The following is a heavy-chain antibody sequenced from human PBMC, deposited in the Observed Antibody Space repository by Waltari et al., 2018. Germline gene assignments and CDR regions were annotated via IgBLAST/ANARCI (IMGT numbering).Heavy chain of an antibody. CDR1: GGSFSGYY. J-gene: IGHJ5*02. V-gene: IGHV4-34*01. D-gene: IGHD3-3*01. CDR2: INHSGST. Sequence: QVQLQQWGAGLLKPSETLSLTCAVYGGSFSGYYWSWIRQPQGKGLEWIGEINHSGSTNYNPSLKSRVTISVDTSKNQFSLNLSSVTAADTAVYYCARGRGITIFGVVIIGSNWFDPWGQGTLVTVSS. CDR3: ARGRGITIFGVVIIGSNWFDP.